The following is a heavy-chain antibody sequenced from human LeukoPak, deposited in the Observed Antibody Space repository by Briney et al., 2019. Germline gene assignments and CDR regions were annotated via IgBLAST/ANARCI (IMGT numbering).Heavy chain of an antibody. Sequence: GASVKVSCKASGYTFTSYGISWVRQAPGQGLEWMGWISAYNGNTNYAQKLQGRVTMTTDTSTSTAYMELRSLRSDDTAVYYCARHSVIAVAGTPSHAEYFQHWGQAPWSPSPQ. CDR2: ISAYNGNT. V-gene: IGHV1-18*04. J-gene: IGHJ1*01. CDR1: GYTFTSYG. D-gene: IGHD6-19*01. CDR3: ARHSVIAVAGTPSHAEYFQH.